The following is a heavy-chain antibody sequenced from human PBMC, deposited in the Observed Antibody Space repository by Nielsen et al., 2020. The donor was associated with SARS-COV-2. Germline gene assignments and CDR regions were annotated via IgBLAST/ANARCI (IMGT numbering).Heavy chain of an antibody. V-gene: IGHV4-39*01. Sequence: SETLSLTCTVSGGSISSSSYYWGWIRQPPGKGLEWIGSIYYSGSTYYNPSLKSRVTISVDTSKNQFSLKLSSVTAADTAVYYCARSVYDFWSGYSYYYYMDVWGKGTTVTVSS. CDR1: GGSISSSSYY. J-gene: IGHJ6*03. CDR2: IYYSGST. D-gene: IGHD3-3*01. CDR3: ARSVYDFWSGYSYYYYMDV.